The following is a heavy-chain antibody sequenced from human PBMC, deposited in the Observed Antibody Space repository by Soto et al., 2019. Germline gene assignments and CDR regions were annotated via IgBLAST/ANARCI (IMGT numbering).Heavy chain of an antibody. D-gene: IGHD2-21*02. CDR3: AREGGLAYCGGDCLYNWFDP. CDR2: RSYSGST. V-gene: IGHV4-31*03. CDR1: GGSISSGDYY. Sequence: SETLSLTCTVSGGSISSGDYYWSWVRQHPGKGLEWIGYRSYSGSTYYNPSLKSRVTIVVDTSRNQFSLRLSSVTAADTAVYYCAREGGLAYCGGDCLYNWFDPWGEGTLVTVSS. J-gene: IGHJ5*02.